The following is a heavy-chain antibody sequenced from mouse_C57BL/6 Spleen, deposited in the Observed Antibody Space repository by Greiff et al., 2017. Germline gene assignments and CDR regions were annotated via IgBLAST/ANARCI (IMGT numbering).Heavy chain of an antibody. CDR1: GYTFTSYW. V-gene: IGHV1-69*01. J-gene: IGHJ1*03. CDR2: IDPSDSDT. Sequence: QVQLQQPGAELVMPGASVKLSCKASGYTFTSYWMHWVKQRPGQGLEWIGEIDPSDSDTNYNQKFKGKATLTVDKSSSTAYMQLSSLTSEDSAVYYCAPLYGSSYWYFDVWGTGTTVTVSS. CDR3: APLYGSSYWYFDV. D-gene: IGHD1-1*01.